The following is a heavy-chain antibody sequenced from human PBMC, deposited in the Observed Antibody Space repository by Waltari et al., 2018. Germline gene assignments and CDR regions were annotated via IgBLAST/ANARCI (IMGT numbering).Heavy chain of an antibody. V-gene: IGHV4-34*01. Sequence: QPPGKGLEWIGEINHSGSTNYNPSLKSRVTISVDTSKNQFSLKLSSVTAADTAVYYCARGTRLLRFLEWLLRPAFDIWGQGTMVTVSS. D-gene: IGHD3-3*01. CDR2: INHSGST. J-gene: IGHJ3*02. CDR3: ARGTRLLRFLEWLLRPAFDI.